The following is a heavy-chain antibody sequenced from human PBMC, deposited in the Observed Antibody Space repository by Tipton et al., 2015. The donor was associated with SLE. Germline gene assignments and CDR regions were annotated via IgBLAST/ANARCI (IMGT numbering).Heavy chain of an antibody. CDR2: ISYDGSNK. CDR3: ARGSPGATMIADSY. V-gene: IGHV3-30*03. D-gene: IGHD3-22*01. CDR1: GFTFSNYG. J-gene: IGHJ4*02. Sequence: SLRLSCAASGFTFSNYGMHWVRQAPGKGLEWVAVISYDGSNKYYADSLKGRFTISRDDSKNTLYLQMSSLRAEDTAVYYCARGSPGATMIADSYWGQGTLVTVSS.